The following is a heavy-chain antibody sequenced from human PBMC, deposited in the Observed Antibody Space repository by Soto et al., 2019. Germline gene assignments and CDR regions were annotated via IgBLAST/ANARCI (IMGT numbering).Heavy chain of an antibody. D-gene: IGHD6-13*01. CDR1: GFTFSTYA. CDR3: AKTIDSSSWYIFDY. V-gene: IGHV3-23*01. CDR2: ISGSGGST. Sequence: GGSLRLSCAASGFTFSTYAMSWVRQAPGKGLEWVSAISGSGGSTYYADSVKGRFTISRDNSNNMLYLEMNSLRAEDTAVYYCAKTIDSSSWYIFDYWGQGTLVTVSS. J-gene: IGHJ4*02.